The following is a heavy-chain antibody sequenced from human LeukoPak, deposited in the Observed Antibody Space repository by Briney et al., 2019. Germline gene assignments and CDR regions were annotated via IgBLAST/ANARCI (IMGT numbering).Heavy chain of an antibody. Sequence: SETLSLTCTVSGGSISSYYWSWIRQPAGKGLEWIGRIYTSGSTSYNPSLKSRVTMSVDTSKNQFSLKLSSVTAADTAVYYCARGGWFGELTGFDPWGQGTLVTVSS. CDR3: ARGGWFGELTGFDP. J-gene: IGHJ5*02. CDR2: IYTSGST. D-gene: IGHD3-10*01. CDR1: GGSISSYY. V-gene: IGHV4-4*07.